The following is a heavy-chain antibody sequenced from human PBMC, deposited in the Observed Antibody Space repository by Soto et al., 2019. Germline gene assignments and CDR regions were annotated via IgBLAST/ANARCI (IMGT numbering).Heavy chain of an antibody. CDR1: GFTFSSYG. V-gene: IGHV3-30*03. Sequence: QVQLVESGGGVVQPGRSLRLSCAASGFTFSSYGMHWVRQAPGKGLEWVAVISYDGSNKYYADSVKGRFTISRDNSKNTLYLQMNSLRAEDTAVYYCTGLQTSDYWGQGTLVTVSS. J-gene: IGHJ4*02. CDR3: TGLQTSDY. CDR2: ISYDGSNK.